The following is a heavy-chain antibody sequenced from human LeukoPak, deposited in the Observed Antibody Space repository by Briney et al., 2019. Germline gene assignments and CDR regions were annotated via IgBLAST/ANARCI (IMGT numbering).Heavy chain of an antibody. V-gene: IGHV4-38-2*02. J-gene: IGHJ4*02. CDR3: ARVRGYCSSTICYRYYFDY. Sequence: SETLCLTCTVSGYSISSGYYWGWIRQPPGKGLEWIGTIYHSGSTYYNPSLKSRVTISVDTSKNQFSLKLTSVTAADTAVYYCARVRGYCSSTICYRYYFDYWGQGTLVTVSS. D-gene: IGHD2-2*01. CDR2: IYHSGST. CDR1: GYSISSGYY.